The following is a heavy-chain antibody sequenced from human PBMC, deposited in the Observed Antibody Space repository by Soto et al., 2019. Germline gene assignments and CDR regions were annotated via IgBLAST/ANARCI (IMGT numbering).Heavy chain of an antibody. Sequence: ASVKVSCKASGYTFTSYAMHWVRQAPGQRLEWMGWINAGNGNTKYSQKFQGRVTITRDTSASTAYMELSSLRSEDTAVYYCARGGSLSDSPFDYWGQGTLVTVSS. J-gene: IGHJ4*02. V-gene: IGHV1-3*01. CDR1: GYTFTSYA. D-gene: IGHD6-6*01. CDR2: INAGNGNT. CDR3: ARGGSLSDSPFDY.